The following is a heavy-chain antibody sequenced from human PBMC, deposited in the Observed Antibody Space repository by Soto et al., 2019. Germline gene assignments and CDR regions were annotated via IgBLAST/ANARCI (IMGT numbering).Heavy chain of an antibody. V-gene: IGHV1-18*01. D-gene: IGHD3-10*01. J-gene: IGHJ6*02. CDR3: ARDSGPWFGDLLWGGMDV. CDR1: GYTFTSYG. Sequence: GASVKVSCKASGYTFTSYGISWVRQAPGQGLEWMGWISGYNANTKYAQILQGRVTMTTDTSTSTAYMELRSLRSDDTAVYYCARDSGPWFGDLLWGGMDVWGQGTTVTVSS. CDR2: ISGYNANT.